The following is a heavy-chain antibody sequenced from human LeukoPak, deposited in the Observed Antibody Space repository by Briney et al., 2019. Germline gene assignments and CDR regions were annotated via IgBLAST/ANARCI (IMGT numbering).Heavy chain of an antibody. D-gene: IGHD2-2*01. Sequence: ASVKVSCKASGYTFTGYYMHWVRQAPGQGLEWMGRINPNSGGTNYAQKFQGRVTMTRDTSISTAYMELSRLRSDDTAVYYCARDIVVPAADRNWFDPWGQGTLVTVSS. CDR1: GYTFTGYY. CDR2: INPNSGGT. J-gene: IGHJ5*02. CDR3: ARDIVVPAADRNWFDP. V-gene: IGHV1-2*06.